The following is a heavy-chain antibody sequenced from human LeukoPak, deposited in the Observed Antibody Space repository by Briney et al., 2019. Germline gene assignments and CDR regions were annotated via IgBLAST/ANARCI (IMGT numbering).Heavy chain of an antibody. V-gene: IGHV3-21*04. D-gene: IGHD2-2*01. CDR2: ISSSSYI. J-gene: IGHJ4*02. CDR3: AKESLRVVPSATFDY. CDR1: GFTFSSYD. Sequence: PGGSLRLSCAASGFTFSSYDMNWVRQAPEKGLEWVSSISSSSYIYYTDSVKGRFTISRDNSKNTLYLQMHSLRAEDTAVYYCAKESLRVVPSATFDYWGQGTLVTVSS.